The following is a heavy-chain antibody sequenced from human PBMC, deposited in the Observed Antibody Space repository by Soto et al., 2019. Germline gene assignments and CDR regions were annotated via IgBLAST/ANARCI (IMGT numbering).Heavy chain of an antibody. Sequence: SETLSLTCTVSGGSISSYYWSWTRQPPGKGLEWIGYIYYSGSTNYNPSLKSRVTISVDTSKNQFSLKLSSVTAADTAVYYCASLIWSGYYKRANWFDPWGQGTLVTVSS. CDR2: IYYSGST. CDR1: GGSISSYY. CDR3: ASLIWSGYYKRANWFDP. D-gene: IGHD3-3*01. J-gene: IGHJ5*02. V-gene: IGHV4-59*08.